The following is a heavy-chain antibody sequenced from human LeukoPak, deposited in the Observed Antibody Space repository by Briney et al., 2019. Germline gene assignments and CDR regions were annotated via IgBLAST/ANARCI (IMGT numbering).Heavy chain of an antibody. V-gene: IGHV3-23*01. CDR2: ISGSGGST. CDR3: AKEALYDFWSGYPVDTYYFDY. D-gene: IGHD3-3*01. CDR1: GFTFSSYA. Sequence: GGSLRLSCAASGFTFSSYAMSWVRQAPGKGLEWVSAISGSGGSTYYADSVKGRFTISRDNSKNTLYLQMNGLRAEDTAVYYCAKEALYDFWSGYPVDTYYFDYWGQGTLVTVSS. J-gene: IGHJ4*02.